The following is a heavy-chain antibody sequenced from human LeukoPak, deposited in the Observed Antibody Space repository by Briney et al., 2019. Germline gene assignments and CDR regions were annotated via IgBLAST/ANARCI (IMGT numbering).Heavy chain of an antibody. Sequence: PSETLSLTCSVSGGSISNYYWSWIRQPPGKGQEWIGYIYNSGNTNYSPSLKSRVTISVDTSKNQLSLKLSSVTAADTAIYYCARPHGGPYAFDIWGQGTMVTVSS. CDR3: ARPHGGPYAFDI. CDR2: IYNSGNT. V-gene: IGHV4-59*01. CDR1: GGSISNYY. J-gene: IGHJ3*02. D-gene: IGHD3-16*01.